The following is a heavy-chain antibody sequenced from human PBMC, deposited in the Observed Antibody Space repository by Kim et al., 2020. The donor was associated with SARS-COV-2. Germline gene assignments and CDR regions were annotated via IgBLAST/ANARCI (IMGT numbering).Heavy chain of an antibody. Sequence: YADSVKGRFTTSRDNSKNPLYLQMNRLRAEETAVYYCAREGGELGGAFDYWGQGTLVTVSS. V-gene: IGHV3-33*01. D-gene: IGHD3-16*01. J-gene: IGHJ4*02. CDR3: AREGGELGGAFDY.